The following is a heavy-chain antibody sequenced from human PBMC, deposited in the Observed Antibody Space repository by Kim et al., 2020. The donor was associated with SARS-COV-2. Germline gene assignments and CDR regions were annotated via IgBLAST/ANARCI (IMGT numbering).Heavy chain of an antibody. V-gene: IGHV1-2*02. CDR3: ARPGVRGAGIWYFQH. D-gene: IGHD3-10*01. CDR2: INPNSGGT. CDR1: GYTFTGYY. J-gene: IGHJ1*01. Sequence: ASVKVSCKASGYTFTGYYMHWVRQAPGQGLEWMGWINPNSGGTNYAQKFQGRVTMTRDTSISTAYMELSRLRSDDTAVYYCARPGVRGAGIWYFQHWGQGTLVTVSS.